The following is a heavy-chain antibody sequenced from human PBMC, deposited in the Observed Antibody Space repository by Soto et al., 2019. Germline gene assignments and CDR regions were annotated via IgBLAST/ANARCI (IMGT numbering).Heavy chain of an antibody. V-gene: IGHV3-9*01. CDR1: GFTFDDYA. CDR3: TKGSDRGYSFGYDY. CDR2: LSYNSGTI. Sequence: SLRLSCAASGFTFDDYAMSWARQAPGKGLEWVSGLSYNSGTIGYADSVKGRFTISRDKAKNSLYLQMNNLRAEDTAVYYCTKGSDRGYSFGYDYWGQGTLVNVSS. J-gene: IGHJ4*02. D-gene: IGHD5-18*01.